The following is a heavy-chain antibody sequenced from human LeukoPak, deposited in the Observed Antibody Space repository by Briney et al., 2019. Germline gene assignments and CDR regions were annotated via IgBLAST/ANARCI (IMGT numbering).Heavy chain of an antibody. J-gene: IGHJ6*02. CDR2: IKQDGSEK. Sequence: GGSLRLSCSASGFTFSSYWMGWVRQPPGKGPEWVAKIKQDGSEKYYVDSVKGRFTISRDNAKNSLYLQMNSLRAEDTAVYYCASVEYSSSYGMDVWGQGTTVTVSS. V-gene: IGHV3-7*01. D-gene: IGHD6-6*01. CDR1: GFTFSSYW. CDR3: ASVEYSSSYGMDV.